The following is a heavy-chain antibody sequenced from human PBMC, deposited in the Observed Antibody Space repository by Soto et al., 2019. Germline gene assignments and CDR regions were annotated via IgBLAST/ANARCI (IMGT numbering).Heavy chain of an antibody. CDR2: RNPKTANT. CDR3: ARMATSGTLNWFDP. J-gene: IGHJ5*02. Sequence: HAQLVQSGAEVKEPGASVKVSCNASGYTFTNYDISWVRQATGLGLEWMGWRNPKTANTGDAQKFQSRVSMTRDTSTKTADMELSSLRSDDRAIKYCARMATSGTLNWFDPWGQGTLVTVSS. D-gene: IGHD1-26*01. CDR1: GYTFTNYD. V-gene: IGHV1-8*01.